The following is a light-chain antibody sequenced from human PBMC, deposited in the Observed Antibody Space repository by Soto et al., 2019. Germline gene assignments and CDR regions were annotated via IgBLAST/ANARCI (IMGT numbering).Light chain of an antibody. CDR2: AAS. CDR3: EKYNSAPQT. V-gene: IGKV1-27*01. Sequence: DIQMTQSPSSLSASVGDRVTITCRASQGISNYLAWYQQKPGKVPKLLIYAASTLQSGVPSRFSGSGSGTDFTLTISSLQPEDVATYDCEKYNSAPQTFGQGTEVEIK. CDR1: QGISNY. J-gene: IGKJ1*01.